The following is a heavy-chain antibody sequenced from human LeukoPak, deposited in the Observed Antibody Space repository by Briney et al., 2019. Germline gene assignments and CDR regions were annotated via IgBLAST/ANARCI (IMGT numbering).Heavy chain of an antibody. CDR2: INHSGST. Sequence: SETLSLTCAAYGGSFSGYYWSWIRQPPGKGLEWIGEINHSGSTNYNPSLKSRVTISVDTSKNQFSLKLSSVTAADTAVYYCARRGNYGSGSYRNFDYWGQGTLVTVSS. CDR1: GGSFSGYY. D-gene: IGHD3-10*01. V-gene: IGHV4-34*01. CDR3: ARRGNYGSGSYRNFDY. J-gene: IGHJ4*02.